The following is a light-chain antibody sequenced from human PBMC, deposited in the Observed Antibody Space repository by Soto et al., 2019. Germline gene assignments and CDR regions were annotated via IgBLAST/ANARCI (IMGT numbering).Light chain of an antibody. CDR1: SGDVGGYNY. CDR3: RSYTSNKTLVA. Sequence: QSALTQPASVSGSPGQSITISCTGTSGDVGGYNYVSWYQQHPGKAPKLIIYDVSNRPSGVSNRFSGSKSGNTASLTISGLQAEDEADYSCRSYTSNKTLVAFGGGTKVTVL. CDR2: DVS. J-gene: IGLJ2*01. V-gene: IGLV2-14*01.